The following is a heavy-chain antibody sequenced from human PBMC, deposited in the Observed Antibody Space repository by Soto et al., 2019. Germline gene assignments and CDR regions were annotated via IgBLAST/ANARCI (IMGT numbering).Heavy chain of an antibody. CDR3: VRENYYYGMDV. Sequence: PGGSLRLSCAASGFDASVNLMNWVRQAPGKGLEWVSVINGGGSTDYADSVKGRFTISRDISRNALYLQLNSLRSEDTAVYYCVRENYYYGMDVWGQGTTVTVSS. V-gene: IGHV3-66*01. CDR1: GFDASVNL. J-gene: IGHJ6*02. D-gene: IGHD3-10*01. CDR2: INGGGST.